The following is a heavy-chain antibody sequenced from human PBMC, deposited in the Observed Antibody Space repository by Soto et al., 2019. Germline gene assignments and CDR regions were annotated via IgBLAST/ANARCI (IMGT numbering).Heavy chain of an antibody. CDR1: GGSISSYY. CDR2: IYYSGST. D-gene: IGHD3-9*01. CDR3: ASYDILTGIFDY. V-gene: IGHV4-59*01. J-gene: IGHJ4*02. Sequence: SETLSLTCTVSGGSISSYYWSWIRQPPGKGLEWIGYIYYSGSTNYNPSLKSRVTISVDTSKNQFSLKLSSVTAADTAVYYCASYDILTGIFDYWGQGTLVTVSS.